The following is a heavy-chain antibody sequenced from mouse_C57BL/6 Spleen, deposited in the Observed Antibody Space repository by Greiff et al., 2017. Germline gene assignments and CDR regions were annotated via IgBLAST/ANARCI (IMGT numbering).Heavy chain of an antibody. J-gene: IGHJ2*01. CDR2: INYDGSRT. CDR1: GFTFSDYY. Sequence: EVHLLESEAGLVQPGTSMKLSCTASGFTFSDYYMAWVHQVPEQGLEWVANINYDGSRTYYLDSFKSRFTMSRDNAKNTLYLQMSCLKSEDTAAYYCAREVYDYDCYFDYWGQGTTLTVSS. V-gene: IGHV5-16*01. CDR3: AREVYDYDCYFDY. D-gene: IGHD2-4*01.